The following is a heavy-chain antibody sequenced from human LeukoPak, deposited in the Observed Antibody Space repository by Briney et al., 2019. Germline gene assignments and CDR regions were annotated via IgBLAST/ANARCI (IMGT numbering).Heavy chain of an antibody. Sequence: SVKVSCKASGGTFSSYAISWVRQAPGQGLEWMGRIIPILGIANYAQKFQGRVTITADKSTSTAYMELSSLRSEDTAVYYCTRTRYTSSGYSPGYYYGMDVWGQGTTVTVSS. D-gene: IGHD3-22*01. V-gene: IGHV1-69*04. J-gene: IGHJ6*02. CDR3: TRTRYTSSGYSPGYYYGMDV. CDR2: IIPILGIA. CDR1: GGTFSSYA.